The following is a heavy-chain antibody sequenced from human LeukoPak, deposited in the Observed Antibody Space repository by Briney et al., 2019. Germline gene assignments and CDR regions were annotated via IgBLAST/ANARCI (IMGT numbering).Heavy chain of an antibody. CDR3: ARGAAPTGTYNWFDP. D-gene: IGHD1-1*01. V-gene: IGHV1-46*01. J-gene: IGHJ5*02. Sequence: ASVKVSCKASGYTFTSYYMHRVRQAPGPGLEWMGIINPSGGSTSYTQKFQGRVTMTRDMSTSTVYMELSSLRSEDTAVYYCARGAAPTGTYNWFDPWGQGTLVTVSS. CDR1: GYTFTSYY. CDR2: INPSGGST.